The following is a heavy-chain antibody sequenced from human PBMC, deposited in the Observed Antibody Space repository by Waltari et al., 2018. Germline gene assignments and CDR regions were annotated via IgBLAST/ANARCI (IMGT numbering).Heavy chain of an antibody. Sequence: EVQLVESGGGLVKPGGSLRLSCAASGFTFSSYSMNWVRQAPGKGLEWVSSISSSSSYIYYADSVKGRFTISRDNAKNSLYLQMNSLRAEDTAVYYCARENWMGGFISSGYSWNAFDIWGQGTMVTVSS. CDR2: ISSSSSYI. CDR1: GFTFSSYS. CDR3: ARENWMGGFISSGYSWNAFDI. D-gene: IGHD3-22*01. J-gene: IGHJ3*02. V-gene: IGHV3-21*01.